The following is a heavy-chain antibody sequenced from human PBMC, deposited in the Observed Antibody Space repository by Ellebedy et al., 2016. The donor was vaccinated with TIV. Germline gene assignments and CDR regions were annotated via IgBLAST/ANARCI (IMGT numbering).Heavy chain of an antibody. V-gene: IGHV3-7*01. Sequence: GESLKISCEASGFTFSNYWMSWVRQAPGKGLEWVANIKQDGSEEHYVDSVKGRFTISIDNAKKSFYLQMNSLSAEDTAIYHCDREAGYSITWPFDSWGQGTLVTVSS. D-gene: IGHD6-13*01. CDR2: IKQDGSEE. J-gene: IGHJ4*02. CDR3: DREAGYSITWPFDS. CDR1: GFTFSNYW.